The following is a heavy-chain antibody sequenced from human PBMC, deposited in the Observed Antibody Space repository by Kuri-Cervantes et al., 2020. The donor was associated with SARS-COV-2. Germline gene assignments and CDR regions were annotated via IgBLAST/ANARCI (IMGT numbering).Heavy chain of an antibody. CDR1: GFTFSSYA. CDR2: ISYDGSNK. J-gene: IGHJ4*02. D-gene: IGHD6-6*01. Sequence: GGSLRLSCAASGFTFSSYAMSWVRQAPGKGLEWVAVISYDGSNKYYADSVKGRFTISRDNSKNTLYLQMNSLRAEDTAVYYCARPSMGFDYWGQGTLVTVSS. CDR3: ARPSMGFDY. V-gene: IGHV3-30*01.